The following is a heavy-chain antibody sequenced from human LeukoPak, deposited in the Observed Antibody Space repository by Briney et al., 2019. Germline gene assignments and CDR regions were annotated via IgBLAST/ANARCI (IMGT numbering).Heavy chain of an antibody. Sequence: ASVKVSCKASGYTFTSYDINWVRQATGQGLEWMGWMNPNSGNTGYAQKFQGRVTMTRNTSISTAYMELSSLRSEDTAVYYCARAGYSGGFMGYWGQGTLVTVSS. CDR3: ARAGYSGGFMGY. CDR1: GYTFTSYD. CDR2: MNPNSGNT. V-gene: IGHV1-8*01. J-gene: IGHJ4*02. D-gene: IGHD6-19*01.